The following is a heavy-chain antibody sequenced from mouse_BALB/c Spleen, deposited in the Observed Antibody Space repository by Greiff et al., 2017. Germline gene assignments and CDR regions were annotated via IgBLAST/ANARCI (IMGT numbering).Heavy chain of an antibody. D-gene: IGHD1-2*01. V-gene: IGHV3-2*02. CDR2: ISYSGST. Sequence: EVKLQESGPGLVKPSQSLSLTCTVTGYSITSDYAWNWIRQFPGNKLEWMGYISYSGSTSYNPSLKSRISITRDTSKNQFFLQLNSVTTEDTATYYCARWNSLIHYYGGDYWGQGTSVTVSS. CDR1: GYSITSDYA. CDR3: ARWNSLIHYYGGDY. J-gene: IGHJ4*01.